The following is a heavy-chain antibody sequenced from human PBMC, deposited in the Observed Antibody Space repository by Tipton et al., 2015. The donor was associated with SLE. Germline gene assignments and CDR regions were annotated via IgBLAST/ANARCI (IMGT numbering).Heavy chain of an antibody. CDR2: FYPGGTT. V-gene: IGHV4-4*07. CDR3: ARGVRIAVVKGWYFDL. D-gene: IGHD6-19*01. CDR1: GDSISNYY. J-gene: IGHJ2*01. Sequence: TLSLTCTVSGDSISNYYWSWIRQSAGKGLEWMGRFYPGGTTIYNPPFKSRVTMSADTSKNQFPLKLNSVTAAGTAVYYCARGVRIAVVKGWYFDLWGRGTLVTVSS.